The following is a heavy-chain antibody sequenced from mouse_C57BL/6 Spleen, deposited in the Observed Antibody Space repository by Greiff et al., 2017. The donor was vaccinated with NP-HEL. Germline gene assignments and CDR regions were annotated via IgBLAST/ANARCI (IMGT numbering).Heavy chain of an antibody. CDR1: GYTFTSYW. CDR2: IDPSDSYT. D-gene: IGHD4-1*01. CDR3: ARSLTGTWFAD. Sequence: QVQLQQPGAELVKPGASVKLSCKASGYTFTSYWMQWVKQRPGQGLEWIGEIDPSDSYTNYNQKFKGKATLTVDTSSSTAYMQLSSLTSEDSSVYYCARSLTGTWFADWGQGTLVTVSA. J-gene: IGHJ3*01. V-gene: IGHV1-50*01.